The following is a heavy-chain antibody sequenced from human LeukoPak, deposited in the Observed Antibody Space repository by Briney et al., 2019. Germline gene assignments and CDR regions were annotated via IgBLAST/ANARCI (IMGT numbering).Heavy chain of an antibody. D-gene: IGHD3-22*01. Sequence: GESLKISCKGSGYSFTSYWIGWVRQMPGKGLEWMGIIYLGDSDTRYSPSFQGQVTISADKSISTAYLQWSILKASDTAMYYCARHETGPYDSPDYWGQGTLVTVSS. CDR3: ARHETGPYDSPDY. V-gene: IGHV5-51*01. J-gene: IGHJ4*02. CDR2: IYLGDSDT. CDR1: GYSFTSYW.